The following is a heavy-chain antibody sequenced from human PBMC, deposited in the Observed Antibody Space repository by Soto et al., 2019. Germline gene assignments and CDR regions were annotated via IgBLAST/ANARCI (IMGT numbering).Heavy chain of an antibody. J-gene: IGHJ6*02. V-gene: IGHV1-3*01. Sequence: GASVKVSCKASGYTFTSYAMHWVRQAPGQRLEWMGWINAGNGNTKYSQKFQGRVTITRDTSASTAYMELSSLRSEDTAVYYCARWSPMYCSSTSCNEDYYYGMDVWGQGTTVTVSS. CDR2: INAGNGNT. CDR3: ARWSPMYCSSTSCNEDYYYGMDV. CDR1: GYTFTSYA. D-gene: IGHD2-2*01.